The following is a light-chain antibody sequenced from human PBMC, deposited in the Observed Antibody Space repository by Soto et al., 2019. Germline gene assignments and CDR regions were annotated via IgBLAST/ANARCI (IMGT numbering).Light chain of an antibody. CDR3: QQYDYWWT. CDR2: GAS. V-gene: IGKV3-15*01. Sequence: EIVMTQSPATLYVFPGERATLSCRARHSGNNNLAWYQQKPCQAPRLLIYGASTRATGIPARFSGSGSGTEFTLTISSLQTEDFAVYYCQQYDYWWTFGQGANVDIK. J-gene: IGKJ1*01. CDR1: HSGNNN.